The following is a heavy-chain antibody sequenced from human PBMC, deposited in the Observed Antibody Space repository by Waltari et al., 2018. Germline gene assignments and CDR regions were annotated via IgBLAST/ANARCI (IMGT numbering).Heavy chain of an antibody. CDR3: VKGSGWFNY. D-gene: IGHD6-19*01. V-gene: IGHV3-64D*06. CDR2: SRSNGDNT. CDR1: GFTFRSYA. Sequence: EVQLVESGGGLVQPGGSLRLSCSASGFTFRSYAMHWVRQAPGKGVEYVAASRSNGDNTYYAGSVKGRFTISRGNSKNTLYLQMSSLRAEDTAVYYCVKGSGWFNYWGQGTLVTVSS. J-gene: IGHJ4*02.